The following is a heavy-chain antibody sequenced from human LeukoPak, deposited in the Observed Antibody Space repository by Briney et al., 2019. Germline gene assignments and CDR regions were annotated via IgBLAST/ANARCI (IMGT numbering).Heavy chain of an antibody. V-gene: IGHV4-59*08. CDR2: IYYSGST. J-gene: IGHJ4*02. CDR3: AKQSGSSPYYFDY. D-gene: IGHD6-6*01. Sequence: SETLSLTCSVSGGSIGGYYWSWIRQPPGKGLEWIGYIYYSGSTKYNPSLKSRVTISVDTSKNQFSLKLSSVTAADTAVYYCAKQSGSSPYYFDYWGQGTLVTVSS. CDR1: GGSIGGYY.